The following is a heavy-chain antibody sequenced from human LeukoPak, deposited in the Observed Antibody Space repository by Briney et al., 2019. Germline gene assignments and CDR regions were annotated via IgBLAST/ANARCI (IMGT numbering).Heavy chain of an antibody. CDR1: GGTFSSYA. V-gene: IGHV1-69*01. CDR3: ARGYYDFWSGYPAGMDV. CDR2: IISIFGTA. J-gene: IGHJ6*02. D-gene: IGHD3-3*01. Sequence: GGSLRLSCAASGGTFSSYAISWVRQAPGQGLEWMGGIISIFGTANYAQKFQGRVTITADESTSTAYMELSSLRSEDTAVYYCARGYYDFWSGYPAGMDVWGQGTTVTVSS.